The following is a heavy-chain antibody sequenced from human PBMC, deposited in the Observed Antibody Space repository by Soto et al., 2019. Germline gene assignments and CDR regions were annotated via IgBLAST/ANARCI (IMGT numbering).Heavy chain of an antibody. D-gene: IGHD1-1*01. CDR2: TIPLFGTT. V-gene: IGHV1-69*01. CDR1: GDTFKNSV. J-gene: IGHJ6*02. CDR3: VAELDFGKLSVV. Sequence: QVQLVQSGVEVKKPGSSVRFSCKASGDTFKNSVISWVRQAPGQGLEWMGGTIPLFGTTDYAQKFQGRLTITTDESTTTASMEVSRLTSEDTAVYYCVAELDFGKLSVVWGQGTAVIVSS.